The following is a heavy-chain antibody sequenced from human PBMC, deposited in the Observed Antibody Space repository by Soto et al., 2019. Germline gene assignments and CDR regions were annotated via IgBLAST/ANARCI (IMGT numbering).Heavy chain of an antibody. V-gene: IGHV4-61*01. CDR2: VYYSGTT. CDR1: GGSVSNKTYY. J-gene: IGHJ4*02. Sequence: SETLSLTCSVSGGSVSNKTYYWSWIRQPPGKRLEWIGYVYYSGTTNYNPSLKSRVTISVDLSKNQFSLRLSSVTTADTALYYCARTTAVPNTLRSKYFFDYWGQGTLVTVSS. CDR3: ARTTAVPNTLRSKYFFDY. D-gene: IGHD4-17*01.